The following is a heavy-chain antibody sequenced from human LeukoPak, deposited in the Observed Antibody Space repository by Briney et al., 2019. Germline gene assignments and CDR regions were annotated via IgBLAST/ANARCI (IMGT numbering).Heavy chain of an antibody. V-gene: IGHV4-4*07. Sequence: SETLSLTCTVSGGSIIGYCCRWIRQPAGEELEWIGRICGSGSTNYNPSLQSRVTFSVDKSNSWFSLKLTSVTAADTAVYYCARDAYSNSCYWFDPWGQGTLVTVSS. J-gene: IGHJ5*02. CDR1: GGSIIGYC. CDR3: ARDAYSNSCYWFDP. CDR2: ICGSGST. D-gene: IGHD6-13*01.